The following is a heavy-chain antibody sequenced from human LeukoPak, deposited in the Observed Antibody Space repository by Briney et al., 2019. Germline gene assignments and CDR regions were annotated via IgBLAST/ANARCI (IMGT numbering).Heavy chain of an antibody. CDR3: TRANTVFTDY. D-gene: IGHD4-11*01. Sequence: GGSVRLSCTGSGFTFGDFSITWFRQAPGKGLEWVGFISSKPYGATPKYAASVRGRFIISRDDSKIIAHLQMNSLKVEDSAVYFCTRANTVFTDYWGQGTLVTVSS. J-gene: IGHJ4*02. CDR2: ISSKPYGATP. V-gene: IGHV3-49*03. CDR1: GFTFGDFS.